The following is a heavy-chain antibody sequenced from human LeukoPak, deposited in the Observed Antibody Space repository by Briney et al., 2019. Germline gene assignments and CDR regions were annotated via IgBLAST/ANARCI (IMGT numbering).Heavy chain of an antibody. V-gene: IGHV4-59*08. Sequence: SETLSLTCTVSGAXINNNFCTWIRQPPGKGLEWLGHIYSSGSANYNPSLKSRVIISGDTSKNQISLNLTSVTAADTAVYFCARHRDSYDTWGHGTLVTVSS. CDR2: IYSSGSA. CDR1: GAXINNNF. J-gene: IGHJ4*01. D-gene: IGHD3-16*01. CDR3: ARHRDSYDT.